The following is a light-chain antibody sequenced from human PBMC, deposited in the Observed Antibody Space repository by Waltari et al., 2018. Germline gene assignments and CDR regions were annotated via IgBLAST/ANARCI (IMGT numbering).Light chain of an antibody. Sequence: QSALTQPASVSGSPGQSITISCTGTSSDVGGYNYVSWYPQHPGKAPKLMIYDVSNRPSWVSNRFSGSKSGNTASLTISGLQAEDEAEYYCSSYTSSSTLGVFGGGTKLTVL. J-gene: IGLJ2*01. CDR1: SSDVGGYNY. CDR2: DVS. CDR3: SSYTSSSTLGV. V-gene: IGLV2-14*03.